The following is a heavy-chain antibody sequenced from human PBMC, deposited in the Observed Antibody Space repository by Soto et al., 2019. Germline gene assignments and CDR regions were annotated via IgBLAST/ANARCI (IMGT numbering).Heavy chain of an antibody. CDR3: ARVQTRFGIINVFDY. CDR1: GASINSAGYY. D-gene: IGHD3-3*01. CDR2: IYYSGRT. J-gene: IGHJ4*02. Sequence: SETLSLTCTVSGASINSAGYYWSWIRQHPGKGPEWIGYIYYSGRTYYNPSLKTRVIISIDTSKTQFSLKLSSVTAADTAVYYCARVQTRFGIINVFDYWGQGTLVTVSS. V-gene: IGHV4-31*03.